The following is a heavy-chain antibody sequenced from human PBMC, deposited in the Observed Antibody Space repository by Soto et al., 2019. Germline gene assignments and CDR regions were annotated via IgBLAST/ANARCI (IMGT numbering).Heavy chain of an antibody. V-gene: IGHV4-59*01. CDR1: GGSISSYY. Sequence: SETLSLTCTVSGGSISSYYWSWIRQPPGKGLEWIGYIYYSGSTNYNPSLKSRVTISVDTSKNQFSLKLSSVTAADTAVYYCARVATTVTTSDAFDIWGQGTMVTVSS. CDR2: IYYSGST. CDR3: ARVATTVTTSDAFDI. J-gene: IGHJ3*02. D-gene: IGHD4-17*01.